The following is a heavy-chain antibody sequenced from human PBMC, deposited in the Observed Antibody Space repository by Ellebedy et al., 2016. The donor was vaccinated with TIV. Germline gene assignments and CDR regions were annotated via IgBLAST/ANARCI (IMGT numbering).Heavy chain of an antibody. CDR1: GFTFSSYE. V-gene: IGHV3-7*03. J-gene: IGHJ4*02. Sequence: PGGSLRLSCAASGFTFSSYEMNWVRQAPGKGLEWVANIKQDGSEKYYVDSVKGRFTISRDNAKNSLYLQMNSLRAEDTAVYYCASCGYSYGPTNPFDYWGQGTLVTVSS. D-gene: IGHD5-18*01. CDR3: ASCGYSYGPTNPFDY. CDR2: IKQDGSEK.